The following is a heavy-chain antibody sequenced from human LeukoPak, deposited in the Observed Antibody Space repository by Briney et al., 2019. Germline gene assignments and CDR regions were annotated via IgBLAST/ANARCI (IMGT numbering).Heavy chain of an antibody. V-gene: IGHV4-39*07. D-gene: IGHD5-12*01. CDR2: IYYSGST. CDR3: ARAVFGYSGYVRRFDY. J-gene: IGHJ4*02. Sequence: PSETLSLTCTVSGGSISSSSYYWGWIRQPPGKGLEWIGSIYYSGSTYYNPSLKSRVTISVDTSKHQFSLKLSSVTAADTAVYYCARAVFGYSGYVRRFDYWGQGTLVTVSS. CDR1: GGSISSSSYY.